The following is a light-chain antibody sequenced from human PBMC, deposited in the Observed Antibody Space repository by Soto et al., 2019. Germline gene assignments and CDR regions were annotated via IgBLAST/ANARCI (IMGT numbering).Light chain of an antibody. Sequence: QAVETQPPSSSGTPGQRVTISCSGSRSNIGTNYVFWYQQLAGTAPKLLIYRNSQRPSGVPDRFSGSKSGTSASLAISGLRSEDEAAYYCAAWDDSLSGPIFGGGIKLTVL. CDR2: RNS. CDR3: AAWDDSLSGPI. V-gene: IGLV1-47*01. J-gene: IGLJ2*01. CDR1: RSNIGTNY.